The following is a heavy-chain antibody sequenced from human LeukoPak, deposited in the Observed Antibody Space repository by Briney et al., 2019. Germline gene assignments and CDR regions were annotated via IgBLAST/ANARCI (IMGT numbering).Heavy chain of an antibody. CDR2: IIPIFGTA. D-gene: IGHD2-2*02. V-gene: IGHV1-69*13. CDR1: GGTFSSYA. J-gene: IGHJ6*03. CDR3: ASVEYCSSTSCYTGDYYYYMDV. Sequence: GASVKVSCKASGGTFSSYAISWVRQAPGQGLEWMGGIIPIFGTANYAQKFQGRVTITADESTSTAYMELSSLRSEDTAVYYCASVEYCSSTSCYTGDYYYYMDVWGKGTTVTVSS.